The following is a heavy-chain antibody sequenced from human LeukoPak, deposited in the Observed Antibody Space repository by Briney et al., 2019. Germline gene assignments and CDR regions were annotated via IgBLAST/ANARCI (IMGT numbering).Heavy chain of an antibody. CDR1: GFTFSSYA. Sequence: AGGSLRLSCAASGFTFSSYAMSWVRQAPGEGLEWVSAISGSGGSTYYADSVKGRFTISRDNSKNTLYLQMNSLRAEDTAVYYCAKADYYDSSGYRAFDIWGQGTMVTVSS. J-gene: IGHJ3*02. CDR2: ISGSGGST. D-gene: IGHD3-22*01. CDR3: AKADYYDSSGYRAFDI. V-gene: IGHV3-23*01.